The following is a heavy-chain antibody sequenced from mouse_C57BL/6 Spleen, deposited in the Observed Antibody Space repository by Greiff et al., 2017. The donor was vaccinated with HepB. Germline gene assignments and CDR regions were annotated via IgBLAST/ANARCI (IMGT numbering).Heavy chain of an antibody. V-gene: IGHV5-12*01. CDR2: ISNGGGST. Sequence: EVHLVESGGGLVQPGGSLKLSCAASGFTFSDYYMYWVRQTPEKRLEWVAYISNGGGSTYYPDTVKGRFTISRDNAKNTLYLQMSRLKSEDTAMYYCARRGGNWYFDVWGTGTTVTVSS. CDR3: ARRGGNWYFDV. D-gene: IGHD1-1*01. CDR1: GFTFSDYY. J-gene: IGHJ1*03.